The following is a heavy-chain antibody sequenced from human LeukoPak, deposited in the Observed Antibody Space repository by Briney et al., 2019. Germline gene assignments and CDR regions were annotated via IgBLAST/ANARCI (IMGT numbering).Heavy chain of an antibody. Sequence: GGPLRLSCAASGFTFSSYDMSWVRQGPGKGLHWVSSISSGGGSAYYADSVKGRFTISRDNSDNTLYLQMNSLRAEDTAVYYCAKALGPSFFDLWGRGTLVTVSS. D-gene: IGHD3-3*02. V-gene: IGHV3-23*01. J-gene: IGHJ2*01. CDR1: GFTFSSYD. CDR3: AKALGPSFFDL. CDR2: ISSGGGSA.